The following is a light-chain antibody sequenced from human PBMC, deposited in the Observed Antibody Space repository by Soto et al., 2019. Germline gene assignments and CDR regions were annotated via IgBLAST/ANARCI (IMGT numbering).Light chain of an antibody. Sequence: EVILTKSPATQSVSPGKEATLSCRASQSVGNNVAWYQQKPGQVPSLLIYGASTRATGIPARFSGSGSGAEFTLTISSLQSEDFAVYYCQQYDNWPPWTFGQGTTV. CDR2: GAS. V-gene: IGKV3-15*01. CDR1: QSVGNN. J-gene: IGKJ1*01. CDR3: QQYDNWPPWT.